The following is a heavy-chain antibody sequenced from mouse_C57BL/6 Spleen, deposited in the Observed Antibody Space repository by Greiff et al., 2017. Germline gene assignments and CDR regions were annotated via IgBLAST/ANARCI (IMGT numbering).Heavy chain of an antibody. V-gene: IGHV2-2*01. CDR1: GFSLTSYG. D-gene: IGHD2-5*01. CDR2: IWSGGST. CDR3: ARNWRSNYVYFDV. J-gene: IGHJ1*03. Sequence: VKLMESGPGLVQPSQSLSITCTVSGFSLTSYGVHWVRQSPGKGLEWLGVIWSGGSTDYNAAFISRLSISKDNSKSQVFFKMNSLQADDTAIYYCARNWRSNYVYFDVWGTGTTVTVSS.